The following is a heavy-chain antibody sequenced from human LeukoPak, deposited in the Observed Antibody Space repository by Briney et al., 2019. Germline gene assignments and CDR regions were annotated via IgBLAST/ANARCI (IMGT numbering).Heavy chain of an antibody. D-gene: IGHD2-15*01. CDR2: IYYSGNT. V-gene: IGHV4-39*02. Sequence: AEALSLTCSVSGGSISKSPYYWAWIRQTPGKGLEWIANIYYSGNTYYNLTVTTQFTISVDTSKNHSTLKLNSVPAAETAVHNCARSGPYCSAGSCYAYAMDVWGQGTTATVSS. J-gene: IGHJ6*02. CDR3: ARSGPYCSAGSCYAYAMDV. CDR1: GGSISKSPYY.